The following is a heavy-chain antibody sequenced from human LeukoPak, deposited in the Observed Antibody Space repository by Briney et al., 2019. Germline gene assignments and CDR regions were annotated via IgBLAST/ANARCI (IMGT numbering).Heavy chain of an antibody. D-gene: IGHD4-23*01. V-gene: IGHV3-23*01. CDR2: ISGSGGST. CDR3: AKDRDLRWEFDY. J-gene: IGHJ4*02. CDR1: GSTFSSYA. Sequence: PGGSLRLSCAASGSTFSSYAMSWVRQAPGKGLEWVSAISGSGGSTYYADSVKGRFTISRDNSKNTLYLQMNSLRAEDTAVYYCAKDRDLRWEFDYWGQGTLVTVSS.